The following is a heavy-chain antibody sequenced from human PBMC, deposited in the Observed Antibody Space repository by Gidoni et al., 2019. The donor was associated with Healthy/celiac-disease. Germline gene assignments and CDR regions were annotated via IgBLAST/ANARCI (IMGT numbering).Heavy chain of an antibody. V-gene: IGHV3-53*01. J-gene: IGHJ5*02. CDR3: ARDRAYSSGWYGGAGFDP. CDR2: IDSAGST. CDR1: GFTVSRNY. D-gene: IGHD6-19*01. Sequence: EVQLVESGGGLIQPGGSLRLSCAASGFTVSRNYMRGVRQAPGKGLEWVTVIDSAGSTCYANSVKGRFTISKDNSKNTLYLQMNSRRAEYTAVYYCARDRAYSSGWYGGAGFDPWGQGTLVTVSS.